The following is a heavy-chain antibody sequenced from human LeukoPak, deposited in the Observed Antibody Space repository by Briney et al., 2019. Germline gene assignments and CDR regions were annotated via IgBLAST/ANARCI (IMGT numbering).Heavy chain of an antibody. V-gene: IGHV1-69*13. CDR3: AVVVPQYYFDY. CDR1: GGTFSSYA. D-gene: IGHD2-21*01. Sequence: GASVKVSCKASGGTFSSYAISWVRQAPGQGLEWMGGIIPIFGTANYAQKFQGRVTITADESTSAAYMELSSLRSEDTAVYYCAVVVPQYYFDYWGQGTLVTVSS. CDR2: IIPIFGTA. J-gene: IGHJ4*02.